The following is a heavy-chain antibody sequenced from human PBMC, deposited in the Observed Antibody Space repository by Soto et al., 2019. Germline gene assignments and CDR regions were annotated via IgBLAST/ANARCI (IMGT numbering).Heavy chain of an antibody. V-gene: IGHV4-39*01. Sequence: SETLPLTCTVSGVSMRSSSYYLGWIRQPPGKGLEWIGSIYYSGRTYYNPSLKSRITISVDTSKNQFSLKLSSVTAADTAVYYCARLWLGERPPDYWGLGILVTVSS. CDR1: GVSMRSSSYY. CDR2: IYYSGRT. CDR3: ARLWLGERPPDY. J-gene: IGHJ4*02. D-gene: IGHD3-10*01.